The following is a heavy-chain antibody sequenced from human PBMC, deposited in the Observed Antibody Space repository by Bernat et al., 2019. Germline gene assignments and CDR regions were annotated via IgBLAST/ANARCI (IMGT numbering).Heavy chain of an antibody. D-gene: IGHD6-19*01. Sequence: QLQLQESGPGLVKPSETLSLTCTVSGGSISSSSYYWGWIRQPPGKGLEWIGSIYYSWSTYYNPSLKSRVTISVDTSKNQFSLMLSSVTAADTAVYYCARHGGSSGWNFDYWGQGTLVTVSS. J-gene: IGHJ4*02. CDR3: ARHGGSSGWNFDY. V-gene: IGHV4-39*01. CDR1: GGSISSSSYY. CDR2: IYYSWST.